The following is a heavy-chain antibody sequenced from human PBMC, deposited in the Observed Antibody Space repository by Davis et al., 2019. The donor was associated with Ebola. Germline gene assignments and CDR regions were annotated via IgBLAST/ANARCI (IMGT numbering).Heavy chain of an antibody. V-gene: IGHV4-31*03. CDR1: GGSISSGGYY. CDR3: ARVPVHSSSWYGYYYYGMDV. D-gene: IGHD6-13*01. Sequence: SETLSLTCTVSGGSISSGGYYWSWIRQHPGKGLEWIGYIYYSGSTYYNPSLKSRVTISVDTSKNQFSLKLSSVTAADTAVYYCARVPVHSSSWYGYYYYGMDVWGQGTTVTVSS. CDR2: IYYSGST. J-gene: IGHJ6*02.